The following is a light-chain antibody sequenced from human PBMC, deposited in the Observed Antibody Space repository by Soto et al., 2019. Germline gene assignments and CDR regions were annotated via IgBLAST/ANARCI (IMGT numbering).Light chain of an antibody. CDR2: EVS. J-gene: IGLJ1*01. Sequence: QSALNQPASVSGSPGPSITISCTGTSSDVGSDNLVSWYQQHPGKAPKLMIYEVSKRPSGVSNRFSGSKSGNTASLTISGLQAEDEADYYCCSYAGSSTYVFGTGTKLTVL. CDR3: CSYAGSSTYV. CDR1: SSDVGSDNL. V-gene: IGLV2-23*02.